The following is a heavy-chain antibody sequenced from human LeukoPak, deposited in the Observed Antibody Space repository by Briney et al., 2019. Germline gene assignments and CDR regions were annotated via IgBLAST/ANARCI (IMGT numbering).Heavy chain of an antibody. CDR2: IIPILGIA. J-gene: IGHJ4*02. V-gene: IGHV1-69*02. D-gene: IGHD6-19*01. Sequence: ASVKASCKASGGTFSSYTISWVRQAPGQGLEWMGRIIPILGIANYAQKFQGRVTITADKSTSTAYMELSSLRSEDTAVYYCARSRTSGWYPLFDYWGQGTLVTVSS. CDR1: GGTFSSYT. CDR3: ARSRTSGWYPLFDY.